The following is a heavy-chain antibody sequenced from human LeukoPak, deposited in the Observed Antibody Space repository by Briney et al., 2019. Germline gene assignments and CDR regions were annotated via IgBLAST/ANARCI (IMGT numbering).Heavy chain of an antibody. CDR1: GFTFSTYS. D-gene: IGHD1-1*01. CDR2: VSTSSTYI. V-gene: IGHV3-21*01. CDR3: ARDRPTGPYCFDY. J-gene: IGHJ4*02. Sequence: GGSLRLSCAASGFTFSTYSMNWVRQAPGKGLEWVSSVSTSSTYIHYADSMKGRFSISRDNAKNSLYLQMTSLRAEDTAVYYCARDRPTGPYCFDYWGPGTLVTVSS.